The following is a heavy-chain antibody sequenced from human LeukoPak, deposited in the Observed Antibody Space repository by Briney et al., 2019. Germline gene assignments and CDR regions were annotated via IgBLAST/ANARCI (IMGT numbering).Heavy chain of an antibody. CDR1: GYSFTTYW. CDR2: IYPGDSDT. J-gene: IGHJ4*02. Sequence: GESLKISCKGSGYSFTTYWIAWVRQMPGKGLERMGIIYPGDSDTRYSPSFQGQVTISADKSISTAYLQWSSLKASDTAIYYCARLGAIPNGSGSYYYYWGQGTLVTVSS. D-gene: IGHD3-22*01. V-gene: IGHV5-51*01. CDR3: ARLGAIPNGSGSYYYY.